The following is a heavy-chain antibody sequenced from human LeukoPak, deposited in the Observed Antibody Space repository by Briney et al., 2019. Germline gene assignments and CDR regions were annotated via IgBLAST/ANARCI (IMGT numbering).Heavy chain of an antibody. Sequence: GGSLRLSCVASGFRFSDYGMQWVRQAPGKGLEWVANINQDGSEKYYVDSVKGRFTISRDNAKNSLYLQMNSLRAEDTAVYYCARPMVRGVIPDYWGQGTLVTVSS. CDR2: INQDGSEK. CDR1: GFRFSDYG. D-gene: IGHD3-10*01. J-gene: IGHJ4*02. CDR3: ARPMVRGVIPDY. V-gene: IGHV3-7*03.